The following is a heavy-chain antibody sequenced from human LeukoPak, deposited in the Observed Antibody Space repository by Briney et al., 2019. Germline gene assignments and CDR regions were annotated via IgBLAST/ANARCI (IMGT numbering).Heavy chain of an antibody. CDR1: GGSISSGSYY. Sequence: SETLSLTCTVSGGSISSGSYYWSWIRQPAGKGLEWIGRIYTSGSTNYNPSLKSRVTISVDTSKNQFSLKLSSVTAADTAVYYCARGRGRSGYSYGYAFDIWGQGTMVTVSS. J-gene: IGHJ3*02. V-gene: IGHV4-61*02. CDR3: ARGRGRSGYSYGYAFDI. CDR2: IYTSGST. D-gene: IGHD5-18*01.